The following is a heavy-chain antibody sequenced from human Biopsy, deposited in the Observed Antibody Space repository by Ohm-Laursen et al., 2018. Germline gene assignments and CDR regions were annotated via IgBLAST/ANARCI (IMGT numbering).Heavy chain of an antibody. V-gene: IGHV4-59*08. CDR2: VYYTGST. CDR3: ARMDCSGGSCHYYSYGMDV. J-gene: IGHJ6*02. CDR1: GDSISSYY. Sequence: SDTLSLTCTVSGDSISSYYWSWIRQPPGKGLEWIGYVYYTGSTDHNPSLQSRVTISVDTSKNQFSLKLSFVTAADTAVYYCARMDCSGGSCHYYSYGMDVWGQGTTVTVSS. D-gene: IGHD2-15*01.